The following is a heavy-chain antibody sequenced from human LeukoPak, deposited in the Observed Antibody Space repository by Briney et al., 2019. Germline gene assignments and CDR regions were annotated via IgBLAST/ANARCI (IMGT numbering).Heavy chain of an antibody. J-gene: IGHJ4*02. CDR1: GFTFDDYG. CDR3: AKGSTAAAGRGYFDY. D-gene: IGHD6-13*01. Sequence: PGGSLRLSCAASGFTFDDYGMSWVRQAPGKGLEWVSGINWNGGSTGYADSVKGRFTISRDNAKNSLYLQMNSLRAEDTAVYYCAKGSTAAAGRGYFDYWGQGTLVTVSS. CDR2: INWNGGST. V-gene: IGHV3-20*04.